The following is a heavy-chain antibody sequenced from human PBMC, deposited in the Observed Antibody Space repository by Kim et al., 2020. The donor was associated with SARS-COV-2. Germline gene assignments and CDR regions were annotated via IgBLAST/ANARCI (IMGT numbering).Heavy chain of an antibody. CDR2: IYHSGNT. CDR3: ARHMIRGVIVSGLDY. D-gene: IGHD3-10*01. V-gene: IGHV4-4*02. J-gene: IGHJ4*02. Sequence: SETLSHTCSVSGASTGSANWWSWVRQPPGKGLEWIGNIYHSGNTKYNPSFKSRVTISMDKFKNQFSLKVTSVTAADTAIYYCARHMIRGVIVSGLDYWGQGILVTVSS. CDR1: GASTGSANW.